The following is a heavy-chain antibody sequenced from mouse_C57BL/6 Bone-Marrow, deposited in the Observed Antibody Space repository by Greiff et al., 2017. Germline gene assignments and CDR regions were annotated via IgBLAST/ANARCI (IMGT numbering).Heavy chain of an antibody. CDR2: IDPSASYT. J-gene: IGHJ2*01. Sequence: QVQLQQPGAELVMPGASVKLSCKASGYTFTSYWMHWVKQRPGQGLEWIGEIDPSASYTNYNQKFKGQSTLTVDKSSSTAYMQLSSLTSEDSAVYYCARSNTTVVAGNYFDYWGQGTTLTVSS. V-gene: IGHV1-69*01. CDR1: GYTFTSYW. D-gene: IGHD1-1*01. CDR3: ARSNTTVVAGNYFDY.